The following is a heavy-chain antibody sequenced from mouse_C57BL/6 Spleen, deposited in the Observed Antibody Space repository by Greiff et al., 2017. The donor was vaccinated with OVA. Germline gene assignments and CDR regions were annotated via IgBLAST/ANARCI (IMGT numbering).Heavy chain of an antibody. CDR3: AIYASWLAY. CDR1: GYTFTSYW. CDR2: IHPSDGNT. J-gene: IGHJ3*01. Sequence: VQLQQPGAELVKPGASVKLSCKASGYTFTSYWMHWVKQRPGQGLEWIGRIHPSDGNTNYNQKFKGKATLTVDKSSSTAYMQLSSLTSEDSAVYYCAIYASWLAYWGQGTLVTVSA. V-gene: IGHV1-74*01.